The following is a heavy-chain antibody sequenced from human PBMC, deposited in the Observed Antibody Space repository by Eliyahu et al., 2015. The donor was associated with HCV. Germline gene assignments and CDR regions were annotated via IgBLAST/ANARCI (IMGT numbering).Heavy chain of an antibody. V-gene: IGHV3-21*01. CDR3: ARGRPVDTAMVTVFLTG. J-gene: IGHJ4*02. CDR2: ISSSSSYI. CDR1: GFTFSSYR. Sequence: EVQLVESGGGLVXPGGSLRLSCXASGFTFSSYRMNWVRQAPGKGLEWVSSISSSSSYIYYADSVKGRFTISRDNAKNSLYLQMNSLRAEDTAVYYCARGRPVDTAMVTVFLTGWGQGTLVTVSS. D-gene: IGHD5-18*01.